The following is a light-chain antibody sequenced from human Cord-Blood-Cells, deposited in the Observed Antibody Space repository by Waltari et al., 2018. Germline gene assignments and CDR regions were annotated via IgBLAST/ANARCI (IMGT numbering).Light chain of an antibody. CDR2: GKN. CDR3: NSRDSSGNLVV. Sequence: SSELTQDPAVSVALGQTVRITCQGDSLRSYYAIWYQQKPGQDPVLVIYGKNNRPSGIPDRFSGSSSGNTASLTITGAQAEDEADYYCNSRDSSGNLVVFGGGTKLTVL. CDR1: SLRSYY. J-gene: IGLJ2*01. V-gene: IGLV3-19*01.